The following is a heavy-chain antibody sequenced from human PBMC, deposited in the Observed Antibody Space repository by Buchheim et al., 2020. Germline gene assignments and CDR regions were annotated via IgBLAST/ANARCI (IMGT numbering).Heavy chain of an antibody. Sequence: QVQLVQSGAEVKKPGASVKVSCKASGYTITSYDINWVRQATGQGLEWMGWMNPNSGNTGYAQKFQGRVTMTRNTSISTAYMELSSLRSEDTAVYYCAGRSGKSSGWYLGYYYYGMDVWGQGTT. CDR2: MNPNSGNT. V-gene: IGHV1-8*01. J-gene: IGHJ6*02. CDR1: GYTITSYD. CDR3: AGRSGKSSGWYLGYYYYGMDV. D-gene: IGHD6-19*01.